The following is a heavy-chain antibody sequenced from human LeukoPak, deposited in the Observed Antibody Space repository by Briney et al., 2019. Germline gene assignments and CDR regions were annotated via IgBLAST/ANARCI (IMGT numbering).Heavy chain of an antibody. CDR1: GDSISGNY. Sequence: SETLSLTCTVSGDSISGNYWGWIRQPPGKGLEWIGYILYTGSTIYNPSLQSRLTISVDLSRNQFSLRLSSVTAADTAVYYCARRLKTGNSWAFFDSWGQGTPVTVSS. CDR3: ARRLKTGNSWAFFDS. V-gene: IGHV4-59*08. J-gene: IGHJ4*02. CDR2: ILYTGST. D-gene: IGHD1-1*01.